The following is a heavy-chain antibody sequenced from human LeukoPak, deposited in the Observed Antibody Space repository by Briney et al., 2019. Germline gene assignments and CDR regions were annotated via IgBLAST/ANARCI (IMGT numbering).Heavy chain of an antibody. CDR2: IYHSGST. Sequence: SETLSLTCTVSGYSISSGYYWGWIRQPPGKGLEWIGSIYHSGSTYYNPSLKSRVTISVDTSKNQFSLKLSSVTAADTAVYYCARDLLSSEVLLWFGEFLAPWPHFDYWGQGTLVTVSS. V-gene: IGHV4-38-2*02. CDR1: GYSISSGYY. J-gene: IGHJ4*02. CDR3: ARDLLSSEVLLWFGEFLAPWPHFDY. D-gene: IGHD3-10*01.